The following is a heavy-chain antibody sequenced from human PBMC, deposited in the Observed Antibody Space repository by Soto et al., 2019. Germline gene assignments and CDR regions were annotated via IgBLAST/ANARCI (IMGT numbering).Heavy chain of an antibody. CDR2: IYYSGST. Sequence: SETLSLTCTVSGGSISSYYWSWIRQPPGKGLEWIGYIYYSGSTNYNPSLKSRVTISVDTSKNLFSLKLSSVTAADTAVYYCARHVNDDSSGFYGMDVWGQGTTVTVSS. CDR1: GGSISSYY. D-gene: IGHD3-22*01. CDR3: ARHVNDDSSGFYGMDV. J-gene: IGHJ6*02. V-gene: IGHV4-59*08.